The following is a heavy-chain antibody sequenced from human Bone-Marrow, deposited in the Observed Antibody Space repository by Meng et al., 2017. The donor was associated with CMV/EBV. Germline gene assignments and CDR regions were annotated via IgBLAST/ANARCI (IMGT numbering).Heavy chain of an antibody. CDR1: GGTFSSYA. V-gene: IGHV1-69*05. CDR3: ARIGGMAAAGNY. CDR2: IIPIFGTA. Sequence: SSVNVTFKASGGTFSSYAISWVRQAPGQGLEWMGGIIPIFGTANYAQKFQGRVTITTDESTSTAYMELSSLRSEDTAVYYCARIGGMAAAGNYWGQGTLVTVSS. D-gene: IGHD6-13*01. J-gene: IGHJ4*02.